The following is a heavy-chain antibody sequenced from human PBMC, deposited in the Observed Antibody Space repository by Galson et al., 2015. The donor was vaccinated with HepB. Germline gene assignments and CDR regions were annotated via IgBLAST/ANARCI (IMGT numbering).Heavy chain of an antibody. D-gene: IGHD3-10*01. CDR2: ISANGGSI. J-gene: IGHJ4*02. Sequence: SLRLSCADSGFTFSSYAMGWVRQAPGKGLEWVSAISANGGSIYYADSVKGRFTLSRDNSNNTLYLQMGSLRVEDTAVYYCEKDYYKSGPSPSGNYWGQGTLVTVSS. V-gene: IGHV3-23*01. CDR3: EKDYYKSGPSPSGNY. CDR1: GFTFSSYA.